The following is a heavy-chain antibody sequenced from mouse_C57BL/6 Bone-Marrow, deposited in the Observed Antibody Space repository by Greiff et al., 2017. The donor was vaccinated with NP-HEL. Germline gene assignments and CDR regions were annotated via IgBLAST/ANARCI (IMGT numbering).Heavy chain of an antibody. CDR3: ARGDYYGYLDY. V-gene: IGHV1-81*01. CDR2: IYPRSGNT. Sequence: QVQLQQSGAELARPGASVKLSCKASGYTFTSYGISWVKQRTGQGLEWIGEIYPRSGNTYYNEKFKGKATLTADKSSSTAYMELRSLTSEDSASYFCARGDYYGYLDYWGQGTTLTVSS. CDR1: GYTFTSYG. D-gene: IGHD1-1*01. J-gene: IGHJ2*01.